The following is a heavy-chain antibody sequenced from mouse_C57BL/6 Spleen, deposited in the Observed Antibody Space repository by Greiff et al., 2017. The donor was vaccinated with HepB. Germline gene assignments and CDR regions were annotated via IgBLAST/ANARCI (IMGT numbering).Heavy chain of an antibody. CDR3: TRERDYYGSRGFDY. CDR2: ISSGGDYI. Sequence: EVNVVESGEGLVKPGGSLKLSCAASGFTFSSYAMSWVRQTPEKRLEWVAYISSGGDYIYYADTVKGRFTISRDNARNTLYLQMSSLKSEDTAMYYCTRERDYYGSRGFDYWGQGTTLTVSS. CDR1: GFTFSSYA. J-gene: IGHJ2*01. V-gene: IGHV5-9-1*02. D-gene: IGHD1-1*01.